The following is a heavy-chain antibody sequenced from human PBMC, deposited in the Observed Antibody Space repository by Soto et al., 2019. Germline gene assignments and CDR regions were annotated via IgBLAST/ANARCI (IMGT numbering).Heavy chain of an antibody. Sequence: GSLRLSCAASGFTFSSYGMHWVRQAPGKGLEWVAVIWYDGSNKYYADSVKGRFTISRDNSKNTLYLQMNSLRAEDTAVYYCATEADLAAAGTYYGMDVWGQGTTVTVSS. V-gene: IGHV3-33*01. J-gene: IGHJ6*02. CDR3: ATEADLAAAGTYYGMDV. D-gene: IGHD6-13*01. CDR1: GFTFSSYG. CDR2: IWYDGSNK.